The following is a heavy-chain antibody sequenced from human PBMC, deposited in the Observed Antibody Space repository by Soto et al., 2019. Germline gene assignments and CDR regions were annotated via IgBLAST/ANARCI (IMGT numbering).Heavy chain of an antibody. D-gene: IGHD2-2*01. CDR1: GFTFSSYA. CDR2: ISGSGGST. V-gene: IGHV3-23*01. CDR3: AKSNEAPNCSSTSCYDFDY. Sequence: GSLRLSCAASGFTFSSYAMSWVRQAPGKGLEWVSAISGSGGSTYYADSVKGRFTISRDNSKNSLYLQMNSLRAEDTAVYYCAKSNEAPNCSSTSCYDFDYWGQGTLVTVSS. J-gene: IGHJ4*02.